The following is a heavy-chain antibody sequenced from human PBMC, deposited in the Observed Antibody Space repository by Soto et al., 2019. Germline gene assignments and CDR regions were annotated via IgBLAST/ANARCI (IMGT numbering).Heavy chain of an antibody. CDR1: GYSFTSYW. D-gene: IGHD6-6*01. J-gene: IGHJ6*02. Sequence: PGESLKISCKGSGYSFTSYWIGWVRQMPGKGLEWMGIIYPGDPDTRYSPSFQGQVTISADKSISTAYLQWSSLKASDTAMYYCARVYSSSLWYYYGMDVWGQGTTVTVSS. V-gene: IGHV5-51*01. CDR2: IYPGDPDT. CDR3: ARVYSSSLWYYYGMDV.